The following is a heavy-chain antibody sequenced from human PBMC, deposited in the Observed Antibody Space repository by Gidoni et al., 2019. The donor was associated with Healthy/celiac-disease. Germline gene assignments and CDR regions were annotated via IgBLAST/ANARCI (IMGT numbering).Heavy chain of an antibody. J-gene: IGHJ6*02. CDR2: ISGSGGST. V-gene: IGHV3-23*01. Sequence: EVQLLESGGGLVQPGGSLRLSCAASGFTFSSYAMSWVRQAPGKGLEWVSAISGSGGSTYYADSVKGRFTISRDNSKNTLYLQMNSLRAEDTAVYYCAKDSYSSSWYVDYYYYYGMDVWGQGTTVTVSS. CDR1: GFTFSSYA. CDR3: AKDSYSSSWYVDYYYYYGMDV. D-gene: IGHD6-13*01.